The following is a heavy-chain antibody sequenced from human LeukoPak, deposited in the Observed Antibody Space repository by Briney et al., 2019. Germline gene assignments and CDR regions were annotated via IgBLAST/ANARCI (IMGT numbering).Heavy chain of an antibody. J-gene: IGHJ5*02. CDR3: ARHGTAGTNLNWFDP. CDR1: GGSISSYY. D-gene: IGHD1-1*01. V-gene: IGHV4-59*08. CDR2: IYYSGST. Sequence: SETLSLTCTVSGGSISSYYWSWIRQPPGKGLEWIGYIYYSGSTNYNPSLKSRVTISVDTSKNQFSLKVSSVTAADTAVYYCARHGTAGTNLNWFDPWGQGTLVTVSS.